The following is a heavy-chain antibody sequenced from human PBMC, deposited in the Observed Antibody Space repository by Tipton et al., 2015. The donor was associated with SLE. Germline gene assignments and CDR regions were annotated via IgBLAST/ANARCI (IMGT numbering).Heavy chain of an antibody. J-gene: IGHJ4*02. Sequence: SLRLSCAASGFTFSSYWMHWVRQVPGKGLVWVSRINSDGSSTSNADSVKGRFTISRDNAKNTLYLQMNSLRAEDTAVYYCAKDIQYSSSLGGNYFDYWGQGTLVTVSS. V-gene: IGHV3-74*01. D-gene: IGHD6-6*01. CDR1: GFTFSSYW. CDR3: AKDIQYSSSLGGNYFDY. CDR2: INSDGSST.